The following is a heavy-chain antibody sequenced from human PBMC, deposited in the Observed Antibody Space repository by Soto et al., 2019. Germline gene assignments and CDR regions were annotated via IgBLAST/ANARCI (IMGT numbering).Heavy chain of an antibody. D-gene: IGHD3-9*01. Sequence: SETLSLTCAVSGYSISSGYYWGWIRQPLGKGLEWIGSIYHSGSTYYNPSLKSRVTISVDTSKNQFSLKLSSVTAADTAVYYCAREAHYDILGDFDYWGQGTLVTVSS. CDR1: GYSISSGYY. CDR2: IYHSGST. CDR3: AREAHYDILGDFDY. J-gene: IGHJ4*02. V-gene: IGHV4-38-2*02.